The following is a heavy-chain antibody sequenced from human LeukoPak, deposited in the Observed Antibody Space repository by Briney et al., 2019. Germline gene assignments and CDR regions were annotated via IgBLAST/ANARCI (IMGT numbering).Heavy chain of an antibody. J-gene: IGHJ6*03. V-gene: IGHV3-30*01. CDR1: GFTFSIYA. CDR3: ARGATFTNYYYYYMDV. Sequence: GGSLRLSCAASGFTFSIYAMHCVRQAPGKGVEWVAVISYDGSNKYYAASVKGRFTISRDNSKNTLYLQMNSLRVEDTAVYYCARGATFTNYYYYYMDVWGKGTTVTVSS. D-gene: IGHD3-16*01. CDR2: ISYDGSNK.